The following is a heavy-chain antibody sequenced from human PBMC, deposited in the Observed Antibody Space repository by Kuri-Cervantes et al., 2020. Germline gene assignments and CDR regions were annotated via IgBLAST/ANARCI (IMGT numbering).Heavy chain of an antibody. CDR1: GHTFIDYS. V-gene: IGHV1-2*02. J-gene: IGHJ4*02. D-gene: IGHD3-16*02. CDR2: INPNSAGT. CDR3: ARDFRLRLGELSLFGY. Sequence: ASVKVSCKAAGHTFIDYSLYWVRQAPGQGLEWTGCINPNSAGTKYTQKFQRRVTMTRDTSISTAYMELSRLRSDDTAVYYCARDFRLRLGELSLFGYWGQGTLVTVSS.